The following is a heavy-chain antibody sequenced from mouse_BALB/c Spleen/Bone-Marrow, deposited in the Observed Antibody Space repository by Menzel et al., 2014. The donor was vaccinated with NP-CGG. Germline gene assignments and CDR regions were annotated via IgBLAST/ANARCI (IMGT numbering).Heavy chain of an antibody. V-gene: IGHV14-3*02. CDR1: GFNIKDTY. CDR2: IDPANGNT. D-gene: IGHD3-2*01. J-gene: IGHJ2*01. Sequence: EVQLQQSGAELVKPGASVKLSCTASGFNIKDTYMHWVKQRPEQGLEWIGRIDPANGNTKYDPKFQGKATIAADTSSNTAYLQLSSLTSEDTAVYYCATDSSGYLDYWGQGTTLTVSS. CDR3: ATDSSGYLDY.